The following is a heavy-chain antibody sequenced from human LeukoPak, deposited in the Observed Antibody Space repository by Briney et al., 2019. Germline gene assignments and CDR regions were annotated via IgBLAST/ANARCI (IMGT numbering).Heavy chain of an antibody. CDR2: IYYSGST. Sequence: SETLSLTCTVSGGSISSSSDYWGWIRQPPGKGLEWIGSIYYSGSTYYNPSLKSRVTISVDTSKNQFSLKLSSVTAADTAVYYCARLTPLWFGELSPIDYWGQGTLVTVSS. CDR1: GGSISSSSDY. D-gene: IGHD3-10*01. J-gene: IGHJ4*02. CDR3: ARLTPLWFGELSPIDY. V-gene: IGHV4-39*01.